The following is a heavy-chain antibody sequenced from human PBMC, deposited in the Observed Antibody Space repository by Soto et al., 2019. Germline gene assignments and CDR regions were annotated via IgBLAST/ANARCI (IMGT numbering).Heavy chain of an antibody. CDR3: AKWGYYYGSGSYPQYYYYGMDV. Sequence: QVQLVESGGGVVQPGRSLRLSCAASGFTFSSYGMHWVRQAPGKGLEWVAVISYDGSNKFYADSVKGRFTISRDNSKNTLYLQMNSLRAEDTAVYYCAKWGYYYGSGSYPQYYYYGMDVWGQGTTVTVSS. CDR2: ISYDGSNK. V-gene: IGHV3-30*18. J-gene: IGHJ6*02. D-gene: IGHD3-10*01. CDR1: GFTFSSYG.